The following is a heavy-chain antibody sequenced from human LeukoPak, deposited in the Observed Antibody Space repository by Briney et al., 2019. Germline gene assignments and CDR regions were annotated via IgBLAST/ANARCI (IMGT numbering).Heavy chain of an antibody. V-gene: IGHV3-74*01. CDR2: INSDVSST. CDR1: GFTFSSYW. D-gene: IGHD1-26*01. CDR3: ARGVGGDSRFDP. Sequence: GGSLRLSCAASGFTFSSYWMHWVRQAPGKGLVWVSRINSDVSSTTYADSVRGRFTISRDNAKNTLYLQMNSLRAADTAVYYCARGVGGDSRFDPWGQGTLVTVSS. J-gene: IGHJ5*02.